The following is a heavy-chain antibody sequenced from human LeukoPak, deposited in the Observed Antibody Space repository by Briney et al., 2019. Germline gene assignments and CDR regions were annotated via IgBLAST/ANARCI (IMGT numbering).Heavy chain of an antibody. D-gene: IGHD6-13*01. CDR2: IHYSGST. CDR1: GGSITSAVSY. CDR3: ARGSSSSWYYFDP. V-gene: IGHV4-39*07. Sequence: SETLSLTCTVSGGSITSAVSYWVWIRQSPGGGLEWIGSIHYSGSTYHNPSLESRVTMSVDTSKNHFSLRLSSVAAADTAAYYCARGSSSSWYYFDPWGQGTLVTVSS. J-gene: IGHJ4*02.